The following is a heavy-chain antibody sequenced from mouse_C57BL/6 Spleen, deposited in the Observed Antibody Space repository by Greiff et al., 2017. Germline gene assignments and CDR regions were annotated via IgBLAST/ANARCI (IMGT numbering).Heavy chain of an antibody. CDR2: IYPRSGNT. Sequence: VQRVESGAELARPGASVKLSCKASGYTFTSYGISWVKQRTGQGLEWIGEIYPRSGNTYYNEKFKGKATLTADKSSSTAYMELRSLTSEDSAVYFCARLSSNWDSFDYWGQGTTLTVSS. V-gene: IGHV1-81*01. CDR3: ARLSSNWDSFDY. CDR1: GYTFTSYG. D-gene: IGHD4-1*02. J-gene: IGHJ2*01.